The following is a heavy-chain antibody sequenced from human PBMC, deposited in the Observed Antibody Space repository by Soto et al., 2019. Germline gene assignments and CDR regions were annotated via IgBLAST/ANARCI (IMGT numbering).Heavy chain of an antibody. Sequence: VKVSCKASGYTFTGYYMHWVRQAPGQGLEWMGWINPNSGGTNYAQKFQGRVTMTRDTSISTAYMELSRLRSDDTAVYYCARDIALRIAAFDIWGQGTMVTVSS. J-gene: IGHJ3*02. D-gene: IGHD6-13*01. CDR2: INPNSGGT. CDR1: GYTFTGYY. CDR3: ARDIALRIAAFDI. V-gene: IGHV1-2*02.